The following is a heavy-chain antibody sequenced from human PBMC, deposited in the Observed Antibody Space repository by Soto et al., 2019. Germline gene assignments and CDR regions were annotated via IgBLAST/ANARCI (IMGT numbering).Heavy chain of an antibody. J-gene: IGHJ3*02. CDR1: GYTFIGHY. CDR3: ARDSHYDILTGYSRNAFDI. V-gene: IGHV1-2*02. CDR2: INPNSGGI. D-gene: IGHD3-9*01. Sequence: QVQFMQSGAEVKKPGASVKVSCMTSGYTFIGHYIHWVRQAPGQGLEWMGWINPNSGGINYAQKFQGRVTVTRDTSISTAYMELSSLRSDDTAMYYCARDSHYDILTGYSRNAFDIWGQGTMVTVSS.